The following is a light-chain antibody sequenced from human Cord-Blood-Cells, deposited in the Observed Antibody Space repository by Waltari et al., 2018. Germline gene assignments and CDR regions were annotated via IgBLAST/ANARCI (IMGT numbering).Light chain of an antibody. CDR3: SSYTSSSTWV. Sequence: QSALTQPASVSGSPGQSITLSCTGTSSDVGGYKHVSWYQQHPGKAPKLMIYDVSNRPSGVSNRFSGSKSGNTASLTISGLQAEDEADYYCSSYTSSSTWVFGGGTKLTVL. J-gene: IGLJ3*02. CDR1: SSDVGGYKH. V-gene: IGLV2-14*01. CDR2: DVS.